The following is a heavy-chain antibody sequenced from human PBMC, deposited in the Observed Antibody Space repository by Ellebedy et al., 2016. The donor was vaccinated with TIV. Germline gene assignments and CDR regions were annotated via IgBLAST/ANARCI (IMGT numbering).Heavy chain of an antibody. CDR3: AKKVAPATATYGMDV. J-gene: IGHJ6*02. CDR2: ISDDGRTY. CDR1: GFTFSSYG. Sequence: GESLKISCAASGFTFSSYGMHWVRQAPGKGLEWVAVISDDGRTYFHADSVKVRFTISRENSKNTLYLQMNSLRAEDTAVYYGAKKVAPATATYGMDVWGQGTTVTVS. V-gene: IGHV3-30*18. D-gene: IGHD2-2*01.